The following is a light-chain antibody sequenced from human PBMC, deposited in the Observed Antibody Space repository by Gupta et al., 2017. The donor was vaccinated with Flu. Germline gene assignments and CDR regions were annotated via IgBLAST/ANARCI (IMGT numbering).Light chain of an antibody. Sequence: IVLTQSPGTLSLSPGERATLSCRASQSVSSSYLAWYQQKPGQAPRLLIYGASSRATGIPDRFSGSGSGTDFTLTISRLEPEDFAVYYCQQYGRSPWTCGHGTKVEIK. V-gene: IGKV3-20*01. CDR1: QSVSSSY. CDR2: GAS. CDR3: QQYGRSPWT. J-gene: IGKJ1*01.